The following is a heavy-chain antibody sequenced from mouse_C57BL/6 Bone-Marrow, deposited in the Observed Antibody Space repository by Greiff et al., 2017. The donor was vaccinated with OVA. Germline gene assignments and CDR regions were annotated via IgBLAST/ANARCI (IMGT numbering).Heavy chain of an antibody. Sequence: QVTLKESGPGILQPSQTLSLTCSFSGFSLSTFGMGVGWIRQPSGKGLEWLAHIWWDDDKYYNPALKSRLPLSKDTSKNQVFLKIANVDTADTATYYCARIAQLSTVVATKYFDYGGQGTTLTVSS. J-gene: IGHJ2*01. CDR2: IWWDDDK. CDR3: ARIAQLSTVVATKYFDY. D-gene: IGHD1-1*01. CDR1: GFSLSTFGMG. V-gene: IGHV8-8*01.